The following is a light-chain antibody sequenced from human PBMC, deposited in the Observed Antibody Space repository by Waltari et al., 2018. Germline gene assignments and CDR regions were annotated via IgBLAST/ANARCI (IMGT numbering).Light chain of an antibody. J-gene: IGKJ5*01. CDR2: AAS. Sequence: DIQMTQSPSSLSASVGDRVTITCRASQSSSDYLNLYQQKPGKAPKLLIYAASTLQSGVPSRFSVSGSGTDFALTISSLQPEDFATYYCQQSYSFGQGTRLEIK. CDR3: QQSYS. V-gene: IGKV1-39*01. CDR1: QSSSDY.